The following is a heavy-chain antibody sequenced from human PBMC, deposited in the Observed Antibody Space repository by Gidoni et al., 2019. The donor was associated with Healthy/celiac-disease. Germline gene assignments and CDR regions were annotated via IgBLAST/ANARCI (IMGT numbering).Heavy chain of an antibody. CDR2: IIPIFGTA. J-gene: IGHJ6*02. CDR1: GGTFSSYA. V-gene: IGHV1-69*06. Sequence: QVQLVQSGAEVKKPGSSVKVSCKASGGTFSSYAIRWVRQAPGQGLEWMGGIIPIFGTANYAQKFQGRVTITADKSTSTAYMELSSLRSEDTAVYYCAITMIVVPSDGYYYYGMDVWGQGTTVTVSS. D-gene: IGHD3-22*01. CDR3: AITMIVVPSDGYYYYGMDV.